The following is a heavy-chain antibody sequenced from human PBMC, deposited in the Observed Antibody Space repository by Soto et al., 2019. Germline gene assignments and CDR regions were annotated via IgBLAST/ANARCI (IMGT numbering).Heavy chain of an antibody. CDR1: GFTFSSYA. Sequence: GGSLRLSCSASGFTFSSYAMRWVRQAPGKGLEYVSAISSNGGSTYYADSVKGRFTISRDNSKNTLYLQMSSLRAEDTAVYYCVKEGYYYDSSGYYYGWFDPWGQGTLVTVS. V-gene: IGHV3-64D*06. CDR2: ISSNGGST. CDR3: VKEGYYYDSSGYYYGWFDP. D-gene: IGHD3-22*01. J-gene: IGHJ5*02.